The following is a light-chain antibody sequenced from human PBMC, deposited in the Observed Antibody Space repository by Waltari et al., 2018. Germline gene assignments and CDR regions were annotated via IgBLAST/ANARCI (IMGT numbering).Light chain of an antibody. J-gene: IGLJ3*02. Sequence: SYELTQPPSVSVSPGQTARITCFRDALPKRYPHSYRQNPGQVPVLVIYKDSERPSGMLVRFSGSSSGTTVTLTISGVQAEDEADYYCQTGDSSGVGVFGGGTKLPVL. CDR1: ALPKRY. CDR3: QTGDSSGVGV. V-gene: IGLV3-25*03. CDR2: KDS.